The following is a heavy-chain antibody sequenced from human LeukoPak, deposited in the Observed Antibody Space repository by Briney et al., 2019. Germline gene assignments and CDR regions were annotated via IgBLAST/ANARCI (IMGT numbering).Heavy chain of an antibody. J-gene: IGHJ4*02. CDR1: GGSISSSSYY. CDR3: ARQRGYSNGYGDY. V-gene: IGHV4-39*01. CDR2: IYYSGST. Sequence: SETLSLTCTVSGGSISSSSYYWGWIRQPPGKGLEWIGSIYYSGSTYYNPSLKSRVTISVDTSKDQSSLNLRSVTAADTAVYYCARQRGYSNGYGDYWGQGTLVTVSS. D-gene: IGHD5-18*01.